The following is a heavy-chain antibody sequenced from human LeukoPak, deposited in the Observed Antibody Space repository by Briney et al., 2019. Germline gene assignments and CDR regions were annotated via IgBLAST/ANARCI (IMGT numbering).Heavy chain of an antibody. J-gene: IGHJ1*01. V-gene: IGHV1-46*01. CDR1: GYTFTSYY. Sequence: AKVPCKASGYTFTSYYMHWVRQTPRHGLEWLGIINPSGGSTSYAQKFQGRVTMTRDTSTSTVYMELSSLRSEDTAVYYCAKDKVASPWLQLRYFQHWGQGTLVTVSS. D-gene: IGHD5-24*01. CDR2: INPSGGST. CDR3: AKDKVASPWLQLRYFQH.